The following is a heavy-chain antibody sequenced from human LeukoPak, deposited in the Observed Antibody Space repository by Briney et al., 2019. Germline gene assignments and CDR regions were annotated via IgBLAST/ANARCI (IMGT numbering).Heavy chain of an antibody. D-gene: IGHD2-2*01. CDR3: ARGLRYCSSTSCLAWFDP. J-gene: IGHJ5*02. Sequence: SETLSLTCAVYVGSFSGYYWSGIRQPPGEGVEWGGEINHSGSTNYNPSLKSRVTISVDTPKNQFSLKLSSVTAADTAVYYCARGLRYCSSTSCLAWFDPWGQGTLVTVSS. CDR2: INHSGST. CDR1: VGSFSGYY. V-gene: IGHV4-34*01.